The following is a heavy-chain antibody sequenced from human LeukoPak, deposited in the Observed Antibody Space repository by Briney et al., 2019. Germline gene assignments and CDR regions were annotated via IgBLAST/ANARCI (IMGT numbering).Heavy chain of an antibody. Sequence: ASVKVSCKASGYTFTSYGISWVRQAPGQGLEWMGWISAYNGNTNYAQKLQGRVTMTTDTSTSTAYMELRSLRSDDTAVYYCARVIAAAPTPYYFDYWGRGTLVTVSS. CDR2: ISAYNGNT. CDR3: ARVIAAAPTPYYFDY. J-gene: IGHJ4*02. V-gene: IGHV1-18*01. CDR1: GYTFTSYG. D-gene: IGHD6-13*01.